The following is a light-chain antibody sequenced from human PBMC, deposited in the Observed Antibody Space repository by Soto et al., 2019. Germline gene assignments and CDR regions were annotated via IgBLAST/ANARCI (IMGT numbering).Light chain of an antibody. J-gene: IGLJ3*02. CDR3: SSYTTSSTQV. Sequence: QSALTQPASVSGSPGQSITISCTGTSRDVGYYNYVSWYQHHPGKVPKLIIYEVSNRPSGVSNRFSGSKSGNTASLAISGLQAEDEADYYFSSYTTSSTQVFGGGTKVTVL. CDR2: EVS. V-gene: IGLV2-14*01. CDR1: SRDVGYYNY.